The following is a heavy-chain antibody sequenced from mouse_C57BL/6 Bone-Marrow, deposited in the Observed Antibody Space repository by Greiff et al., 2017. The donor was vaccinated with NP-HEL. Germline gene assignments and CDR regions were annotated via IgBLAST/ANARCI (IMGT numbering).Heavy chain of an antibody. CDR1: GYTFTSYW. CDR3: AAVAPYYAMDY. V-gene: IGHV1-64*01. Sequence: VQLQQPGAELVKPGASVKLSCKASGYTFTSYWMHWVKQRPGQGLEWIGMIHPNSGSTNYNEKFKSKATLTVDKSSSTAYMQLSSLTSEDSAVYYCAAVAPYYAMDYWGQGTSVTVSS. D-gene: IGHD1-1*01. CDR2: IHPNSGST. J-gene: IGHJ4*01.